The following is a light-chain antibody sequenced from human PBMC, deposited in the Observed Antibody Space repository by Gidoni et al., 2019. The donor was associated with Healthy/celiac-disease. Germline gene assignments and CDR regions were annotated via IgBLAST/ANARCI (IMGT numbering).Light chain of an antibody. CDR3: QQSYSIEVT. J-gene: IGKJ3*01. V-gene: IGKV1-39*01. CDR1: QSISSY. Sequence: DIQMTQSPSSLSASVGDRVTITCRASQSISSYLNWYQQKPGKAPKLLIYAASSLQSGVPSRFSGSGSGTDFTLTISSLQPEDFATYYCQQSYSIEVTFGPETKVDIK. CDR2: AAS.